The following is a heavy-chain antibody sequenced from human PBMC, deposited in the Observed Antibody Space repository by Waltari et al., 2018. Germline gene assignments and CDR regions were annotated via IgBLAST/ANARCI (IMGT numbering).Heavy chain of an antibody. V-gene: IGHV4-59*11. CDR2: IYYSGST. D-gene: IGHD1-26*01. J-gene: IGHJ4*02. CDR3: ARGEVRGELLFTFSYYFDY. Sequence: QVQLQESGPGLVKPSETLSLTCTVSGGSISSHYWSWIRQPPGKGLEWIGYIYYSGSTNYNPSLKSRVTISVDTSKNQFSLKLSPVTAADTAVYYCARGEVRGELLFTFSYYFDYWGQGTLVTVSS. CDR1: GGSISSHY.